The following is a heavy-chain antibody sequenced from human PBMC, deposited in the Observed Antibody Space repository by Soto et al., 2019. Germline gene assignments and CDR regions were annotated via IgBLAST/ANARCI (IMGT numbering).Heavy chain of an antibody. CDR1: GFTFSTYA. Sequence: EVQLLESGGGLVQPGGSLRLSCTASGFTFSTYAMSWVRQAPGKGLEWVSTISDSGSTYYADSVKGRFTISRDNSKNTLYLEMNSLRADDTAVYYCAKDKGGRYCSRTSCLYSFDYWGQGTLVTVS. J-gene: IGHJ4*02. CDR3: AKDKGGRYCSRTSCLYSFDY. D-gene: IGHD2-2*01. CDR2: ISDSGST. V-gene: IGHV3-23*01.